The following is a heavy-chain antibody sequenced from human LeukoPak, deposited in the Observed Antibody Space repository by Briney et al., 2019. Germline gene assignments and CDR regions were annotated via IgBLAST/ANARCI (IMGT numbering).Heavy chain of an antibody. J-gene: IGHJ4*02. CDR3: AKDPYGGSYSYYFDY. CDR2: ISGSGAST. Sequence: PGGSLRLSCAASGFTFSSYGISWVRQAPGKGLEWVSAISGSGASTYFADSVKGRFTISRDNSKNTLYLQMNSLRAEDTAVYYRAKDPYGGSYSYYFDYWGQGTLVTVSS. V-gene: IGHV3-23*01. CDR1: GFTFSSYG. D-gene: IGHD1-26*01.